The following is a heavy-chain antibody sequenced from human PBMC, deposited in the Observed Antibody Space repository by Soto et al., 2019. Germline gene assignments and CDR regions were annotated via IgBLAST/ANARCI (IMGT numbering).Heavy chain of an antibody. CDR3: AREKPYSSSWYHDY. Sequence: SETLSLTCTVYGGSFSGYYWSWIRQPPGKGLEWIGEINHSGSTNYNPSLKSRVTISVDTSKNQFSLKLSSVTAADTAVYYCAREKPYSSSWYHDYWGQGTLVTVSS. CDR1: GGSFSGYY. V-gene: IGHV4-34*01. CDR2: INHSGST. J-gene: IGHJ4*02. D-gene: IGHD6-13*01.